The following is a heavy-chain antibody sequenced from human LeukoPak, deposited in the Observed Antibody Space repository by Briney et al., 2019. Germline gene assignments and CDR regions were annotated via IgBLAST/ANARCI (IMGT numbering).Heavy chain of an antibody. CDR2: IYTSGST. CDR3: ARDSAERDYYDSSGFYNWFDP. CDR1: GGSISSYY. J-gene: IGHJ5*02. Sequence: SETLSLTCTVSGGSISSYYWSWIRQPAGKGLEWIGRIYTSGSTNYNPSLKSRVTMSVDTSKNQFSLKLSSVTAADTAVYYCARDSAERDYYDSSGFYNWFDPWGKGTLVTVSS. D-gene: IGHD3-22*01. V-gene: IGHV4-4*07.